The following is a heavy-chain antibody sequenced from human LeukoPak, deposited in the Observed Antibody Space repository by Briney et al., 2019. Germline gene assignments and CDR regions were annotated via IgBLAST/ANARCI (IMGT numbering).Heavy chain of an antibody. CDR2: ISNSSSYT. CDR1: GFTFSSYG. V-gene: IGHV3-21*05. CDR3: ARAVTTLGMDV. J-gene: IGHJ6*02. Sequence: TPGGSLRLSCAASGFTFSSYGMHWVRQAPGKGLEWVSYISNSSSYTNYADSVKGRFTISRDNAKNSLYLQMNSLRAEDTAVYYCARAVTTLGMDVWGQGTTVTVSS. D-gene: IGHD4-17*01.